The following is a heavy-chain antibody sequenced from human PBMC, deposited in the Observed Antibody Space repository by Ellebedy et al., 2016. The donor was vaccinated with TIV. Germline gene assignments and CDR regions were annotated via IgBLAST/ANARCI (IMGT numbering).Heavy chain of an antibody. CDR2: TNPSGSDT. J-gene: IGHJ4*02. Sequence: AASVKVSCKASGYIFSGNYIHWVRQAPGQGLEWMGWTNPSGSDTNYAQSFQGRVTMTSDTSVSTAYMELSSLTSDDTAVYYCARGSGSSGWYSFDYWGQGTLVTVSS. V-gene: IGHV1-2*02. D-gene: IGHD6-19*01. CDR1: GYIFSGNY. CDR3: ARGSGSSGWYSFDY.